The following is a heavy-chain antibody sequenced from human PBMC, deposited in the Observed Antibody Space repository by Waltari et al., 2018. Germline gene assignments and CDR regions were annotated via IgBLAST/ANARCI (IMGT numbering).Heavy chain of an antibody. D-gene: IGHD5-12*01. CDR3: ARVATMVYFDY. Sequence: QLQLQDSGPGLVKPSETLSLTCTVSGGSISSSSYYWGWIRQPPGKGLEWIGSIYYSGSTYYNPSLKSRVTISVDTSKNQFSLKLSSVTAADTAVYYCARVATMVYFDYWGQGTLVTVSS. J-gene: IGHJ4*02. V-gene: IGHV4-39*07. CDR1: GGSISSSSYY. CDR2: IYYSGST.